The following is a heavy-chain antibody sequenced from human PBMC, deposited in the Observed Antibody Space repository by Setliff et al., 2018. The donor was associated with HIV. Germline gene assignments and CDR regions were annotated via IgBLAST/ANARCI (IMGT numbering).Heavy chain of an antibody. Sequence: SVKVSCKASGYTFTGYYMHWVRQAPGQGLEWMGGIIPILGIANYAQKLQGRVTITTDESTTTAYMELSSLRSEDTAVYYCARDFGGYCSSMSCPGLFDPWGQGTLVTVSS. D-gene: IGHD2-2*01. V-gene: IGHV1-69*10. CDR2: IIPILGIA. CDR3: ARDFGGYCSSMSCPGLFDP. J-gene: IGHJ5*02. CDR1: GYTFTGYY.